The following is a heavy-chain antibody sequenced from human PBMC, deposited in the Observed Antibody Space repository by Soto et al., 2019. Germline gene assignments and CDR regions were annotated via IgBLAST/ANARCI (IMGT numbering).Heavy chain of an antibody. V-gene: IGHV1-69*06. CDR1: GRIFSSFP. Sequence: QVQVVQSGAEVKKPGSSVKISCKASGRIFSSFPTSWVRQVPGQGLEWVGGVISASGSVTYAPKFQGRVTSTAVNSAGIGYMELTSLTSEDTAIYYCARVGSRDAYNYVLDHWGPGTMVTVSS. D-gene: IGHD5-18*01. CDR3: ARVGSRDAYNYVLDH. CDR2: VISASGSV. J-gene: IGHJ1*01.